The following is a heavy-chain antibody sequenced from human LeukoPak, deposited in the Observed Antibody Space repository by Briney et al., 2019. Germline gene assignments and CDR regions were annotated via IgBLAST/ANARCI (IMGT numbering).Heavy chain of an antibody. CDR3: AKEQIGYNRPVDY. Sequence: GGSLRLSCAASGFTLSSYAMSWVRQAPGKGLEWVSSISGSGGTTYYTDSVKGRFTISRDNSKNTLFLQMNTLRAEDTAIYYCAKEQIGYNRPVDYWGQGTLVTVSS. CDR2: ISGSGGTT. D-gene: IGHD5-24*01. J-gene: IGHJ4*02. V-gene: IGHV3-23*01. CDR1: GFTLSSYA.